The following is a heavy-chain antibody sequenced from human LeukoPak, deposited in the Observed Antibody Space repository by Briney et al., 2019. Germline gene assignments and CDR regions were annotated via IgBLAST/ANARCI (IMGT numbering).Heavy chain of an antibody. CDR2: MNPNSGNT. V-gene: IGHV1-8*01. J-gene: IGHJ6*03. CDR3: AKGSKEVLFTRDHYMDV. Sequence: ASVKVSCKASGYTFTSYDINWVRQATGQGLEWMGWMNPNSGNTGYAQKFQGRVTMTRNTSISTAYMEPSSLRSEDTAVYYCAKGSKEVLFTRDHYMDVWGKGTTVTISS. D-gene: IGHD3-3*01. CDR1: GYTFTSYD.